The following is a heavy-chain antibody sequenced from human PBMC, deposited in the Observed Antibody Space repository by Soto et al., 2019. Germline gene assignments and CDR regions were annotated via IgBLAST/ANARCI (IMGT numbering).Heavy chain of an antibody. CDR1: RIILSNYG. CDR2: ISHDGSNK. J-gene: IGHJ3*02. V-gene: IGHV3-30*03. Sequence: QVQLVESGGGMVQPGRSLRLSCAASRIILSNYGMHWVRQAPGKGLEWVGVISHDGSNKYYVDSAKGRFTISRDDPKNTLHLQMDSLRAEDTAVYYCAREFWDAFDMWGQGTMVTVSS. CDR3: AREFWDAFDM.